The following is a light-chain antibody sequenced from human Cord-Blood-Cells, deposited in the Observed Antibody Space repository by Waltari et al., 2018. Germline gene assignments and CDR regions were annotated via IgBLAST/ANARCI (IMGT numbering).Light chain of an antibody. CDR2: KDS. Sequence: SYELTQPSSVSVSPGQTARITCSGDVLAKQYARWFQQKPGQAPVLVIYKDSERPSGIPERFSGSSSGTTVTLTISGAQVEDEADYYCYSAADNNWVFGGGIKLTVL. V-gene: IGLV3-27*01. CDR1: VLAKQY. J-gene: IGLJ3*02. CDR3: YSAADNNWV.